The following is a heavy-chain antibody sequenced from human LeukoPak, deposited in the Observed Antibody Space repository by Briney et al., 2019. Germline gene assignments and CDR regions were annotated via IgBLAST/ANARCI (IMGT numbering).Heavy chain of an antibody. CDR1: GGSISGYY. Sequence: PSETLSLTCTVSGGSISGYYWSWIRQPPGKGLEWIGEINHSGSTNYNPSLKSRVTISVDTSKNQFSLKLSSVTAADTAVYYCARGSRAAAAYYYYYGMDVWGQGTTVTVSS. D-gene: IGHD6-13*01. CDR3: ARGSRAAAAYYYYYGMDV. CDR2: INHSGST. J-gene: IGHJ6*02. V-gene: IGHV4-34*01.